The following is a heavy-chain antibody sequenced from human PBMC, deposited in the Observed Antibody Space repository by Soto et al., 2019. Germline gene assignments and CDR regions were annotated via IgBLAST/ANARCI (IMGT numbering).Heavy chain of an antibody. V-gene: IGHV3-7*01. CDR3: ARVGGSGSYFDY. Sequence: PGGSLRLSCAASGFTFSSHWMSWLRQAPGKGLEWVANIKQDGSEKYYVDSVKGRFTISRDNAKNSLYLQMNSLRAEDTAVYYCARVGGSGSYFDYWGQGTLVTVSS. CDR2: IKQDGSEK. CDR1: GFTFSSHW. J-gene: IGHJ4*02. D-gene: IGHD3-10*01.